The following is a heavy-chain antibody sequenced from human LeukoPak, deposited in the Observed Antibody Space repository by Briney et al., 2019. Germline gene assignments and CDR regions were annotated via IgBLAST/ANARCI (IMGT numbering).Heavy chain of an antibody. J-gene: IGHJ4*02. CDR2: IIPIHGLA. D-gene: IGHD6-25*01. CDR1: GGAFSSYA. CDR3: AKADQYSSGWAHFDY. Sequence: ASVKVSCKASGGAFSSYAISWVRQAPGQGLEWMGRIIPIHGLANYAQKFQGRVTITADKFTTTAYMELSSLRSEDTAVYYCAKADQYSSGWAHFDYWGQGTLVTVSS. V-gene: IGHV1-69*04.